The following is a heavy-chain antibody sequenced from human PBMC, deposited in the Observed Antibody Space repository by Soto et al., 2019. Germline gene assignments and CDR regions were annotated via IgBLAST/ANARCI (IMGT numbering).Heavy chain of an antibody. J-gene: IGHJ4*02. V-gene: IGHV1-18*01. CDR2: INPDNANT. D-gene: IGHD2-8*01. Sequence: QVQLVQSGPEVKKPGASVKVSCKTSGYTFINYGISWVRQAPGQGLEWMGWINPDNANTNFAQRLLGRVTMTADGSTRTAYVELRSLRFDDTAMYYCARVGGAVVPADYWGQGTLVTVSS. CDR3: ARVGGAVVPADY. CDR1: GYTFINYG.